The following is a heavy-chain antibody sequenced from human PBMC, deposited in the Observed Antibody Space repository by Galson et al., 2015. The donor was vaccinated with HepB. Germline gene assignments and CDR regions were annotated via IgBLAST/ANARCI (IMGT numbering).Heavy chain of an antibody. CDR1: GFTFSSYA. CDR3: ARGPRWLLAPIDY. D-gene: IGHD5-12*01. CDR2: ISYDGSNK. Sequence: SLRLSCAASGFTFSSYAMHWVRQAPGKGLEWVAVISYDGSNKYYADSVKGRFTISRDNSKNTLYLQMNSLRAEDTAVYYCARGPRWLLAPIDYWGQGTLVTVSS. V-gene: IGHV3-30*04. J-gene: IGHJ4*02.